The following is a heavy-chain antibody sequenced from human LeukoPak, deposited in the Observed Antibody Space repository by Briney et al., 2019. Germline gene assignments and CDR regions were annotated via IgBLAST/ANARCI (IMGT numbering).Heavy chain of an antibody. CDR1: GFTFSGSA. J-gene: IGHJ3*02. CDR3: AGSVTVVAATYDAFDI. CDR2: IRSKANSYAT. V-gene: IGHV3-73*01. D-gene: IGHD2-15*01. Sequence: GGSLRLSCAASGFTFSGSAMHWVRQASGKGLEWVGRIRSKANSYATAYAASVKGRFTISRDDSKNTAYLQMNSLKTEDTAVYYCAGSVTVVAATYDAFDIWGQGTMVTVSS.